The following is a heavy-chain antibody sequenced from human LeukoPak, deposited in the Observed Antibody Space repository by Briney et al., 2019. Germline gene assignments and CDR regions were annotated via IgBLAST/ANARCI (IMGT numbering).Heavy chain of an antibody. J-gene: IGHJ3*01. CDR2: IYVSGAT. CDR1: GGSISGYY. V-gene: IGHV4-59*08. CDR3: ARHPPEYYDSSGFAFDL. Sequence: SETLSLTCTVSGGSISGYYWSWIRQSPGRALEWIGYIYVSGATRYNPPLESRVSISEDTSKNQFSLRLSSVTAADTAVYFCARHPPEYYDSSGFAFDLWGQGTMVTVSS. D-gene: IGHD3-22*01.